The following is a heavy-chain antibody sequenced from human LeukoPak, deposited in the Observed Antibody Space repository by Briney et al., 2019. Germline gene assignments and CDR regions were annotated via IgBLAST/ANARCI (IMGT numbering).Heavy chain of an antibody. CDR2: ISGSSRYI. V-gene: IGHV3-21*01. D-gene: IGHD3-10*01. CDR1: GFPFNFYG. J-gene: IGHJ6*03. Sequence: SGGSLRLSCAASGFPFNFYGMTWVRQAPGKGLEWVSSISGSSRYILYADSVKGRFTISRDNATDSLYLQMNSLRVEDTAVYYCARALYYYASGNYYYYMDVWGKGTTVTISS. CDR3: ARALYYYASGNYYYYMDV.